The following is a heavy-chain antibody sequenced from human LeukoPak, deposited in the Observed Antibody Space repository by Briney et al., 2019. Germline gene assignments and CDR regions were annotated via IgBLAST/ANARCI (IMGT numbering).Heavy chain of an antibody. CDR2: INPNSGGT. CDR1: GYTFTGYD. J-gene: IGHJ4*02. D-gene: IGHD5-12*01. V-gene: IGHV1-2*02. CDR3: ARENSGYDAFDY. Sequence: ASVKVSCKASGYTFTGYDMHWVRQAPGQGLEWMGWINPNSGGTNYAQKFQGRVTMTRDTSISTAYMELSRLRSDDTAVYYCARENSGYDAFDYWGQGTLVTVSS.